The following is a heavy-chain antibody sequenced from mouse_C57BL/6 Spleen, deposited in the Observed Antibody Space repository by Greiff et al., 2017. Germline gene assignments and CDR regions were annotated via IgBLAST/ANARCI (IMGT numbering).Heavy chain of an antibody. CDR3: ARSVYDGFDY. V-gene: IGHV5-9*01. Sequence: EVQLVESGGGLVKPGGSLKLSCAASGFTFSSYTMSWVRQTPGKRLEWVATISGGGGNTYYPDSVKGRFTISRDNAKNTLYLQMSSLRSEDTALYYCARSVYDGFDYWGQGTTLTVSS. CDR1: GFTFSSYT. J-gene: IGHJ2*01. CDR2: ISGGGGNT. D-gene: IGHD2-3*01.